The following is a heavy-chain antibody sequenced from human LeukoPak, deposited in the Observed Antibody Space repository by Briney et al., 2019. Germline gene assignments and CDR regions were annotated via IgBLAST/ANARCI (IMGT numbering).Heavy chain of an antibody. CDR1: GYTFTGYY. CDR2: INPNSGGT. J-gene: IGHJ4*02. CDR3: ARATLAGYYNLFAY. Sequence: ASVKVSCKASGYTFTGYYMHWVRQASGQGLECMGWINPNSGGTNYAQKFQGRVTMTRGTSISTAYMELSRLRSDDTAVYYCARATLAGYYNLFAYWGQGTLVTVSS. D-gene: IGHD3-9*01. V-gene: IGHV1-2*02.